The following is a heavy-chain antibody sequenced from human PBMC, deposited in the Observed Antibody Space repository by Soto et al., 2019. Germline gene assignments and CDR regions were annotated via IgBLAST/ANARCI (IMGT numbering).Heavy chain of an antibody. D-gene: IGHD5-18*01. Sequence: ASVKVSCKASGYTFTSYGISWVRQAPGQGLEWMGWISAYNGNTNYAQKLQGRVTMTTDTSTSTAYMELRSLRSDDTAVYYCARVEATLRPYSYGHIQGGRNFDYWGQGTLVTVSS. CDR3: ARVEATLRPYSYGHIQGGRNFDY. V-gene: IGHV1-18*01. CDR2: ISAYNGNT. J-gene: IGHJ4*02. CDR1: GYTFTSYG.